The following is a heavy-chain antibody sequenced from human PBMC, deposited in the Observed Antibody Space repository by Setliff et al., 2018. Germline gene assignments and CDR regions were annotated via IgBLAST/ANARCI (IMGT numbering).Heavy chain of an antibody. V-gene: IGHV4-39*01. J-gene: IGHJ4*02. Sequence: SETLSLTCTVSGGSISSSSYQWGWVRQTPGKGLEWIGSIYYSGTTYYNPSLKSRVTISVDTSKNQFSLQVTSVTATDTAVYYCARHEFVGGYYGSVTYRHFDYWGQGILVTVYS. D-gene: IGHD3-10*01. CDR2: IYYSGTT. CDR1: GGSISSSSYQ. CDR3: ARHEFVGGYYGSVTYRHFDY.